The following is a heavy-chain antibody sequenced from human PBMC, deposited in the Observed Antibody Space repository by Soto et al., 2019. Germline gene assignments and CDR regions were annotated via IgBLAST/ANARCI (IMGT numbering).Heavy chain of an antibody. CDR1: GYTFTSYY. D-gene: IGHD2-15*01. Sequence: QVQLVQSGAEVKKPGASVKVSCKASGYTFTSYYMHWVRQAPGQGLEWMGIINPIGSTNYAQKFQGRVTITRDTSTSTVYMELSSLRSEDTAVYYCTRVYCSGGSCYSIDSWGQGTLVTVSS. CDR3: TRVYCSGGSCYSIDS. V-gene: IGHV1-46*03. J-gene: IGHJ4*02. CDR2: INPIGST.